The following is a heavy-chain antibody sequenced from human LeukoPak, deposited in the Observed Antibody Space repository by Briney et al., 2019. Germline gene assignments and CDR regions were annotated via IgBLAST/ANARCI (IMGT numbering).Heavy chain of an antibody. CDR3: ARDVHPSYYDSSGYFQH. J-gene: IGHJ1*01. D-gene: IGHD3-22*01. CDR2: ISSSSSYI. CDR1: GFTFSSYR. V-gene: IGHV3-21*01. Sequence: GGSLRLSCAASGFTFSSYRMNWVRQAPGKGLEWVSSISSSSSYIYYADSVKGRFTISRDNAKNSLYLQMNSLRAEDTAVYYCARDVHPSYYDSSGYFQHWGQGTLVTVSS.